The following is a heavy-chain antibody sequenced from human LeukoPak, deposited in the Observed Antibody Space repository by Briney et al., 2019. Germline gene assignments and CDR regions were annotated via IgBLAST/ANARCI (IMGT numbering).Heavy chain of an antibody. CDR3: AGGNSYGYYYYYYMDV. CDR2: INHSGST. J-gene: IGHJ6*03. CDR1: GGSFSGYY. V-gene: IGHV4-34*01. Sequence: SETLSLTCAVYGGSFSGYYWSWIRQPPGKGLEWIGEINHSGSTNYNPSLKSRVTISVDTSKNQFSLKLSSVTAADTAVYYCAGGNSYGYYYYYYMDVWGKGTTVTVSS. D-gene: IGHD5-18*01.